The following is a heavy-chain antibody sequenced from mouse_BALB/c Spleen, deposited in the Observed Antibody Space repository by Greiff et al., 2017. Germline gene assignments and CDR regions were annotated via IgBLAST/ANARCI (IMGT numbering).Heavy chain of an antibody. CDR3: ARGMLRDY. CDR1: GYTFTSYN. Sequence: VQLQQPGAELVKPGASVKMSCKASGYTFTSYNMHWVKQTPGQGLEWIGAIYPGNGDTSYNQKFKGKATLTADKSSSTAYMQLSSLTSEDSAVYYCARGMLRDYWGQGTTLTVSS. D-gene: IGHD1-1*01. CDR2: IYPGNGDT. J-gene: IGHJ2*01. V-gene: IGHV1-12*01.